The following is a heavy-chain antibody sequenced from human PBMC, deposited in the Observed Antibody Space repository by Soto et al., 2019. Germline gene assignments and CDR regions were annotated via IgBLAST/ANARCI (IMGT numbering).Heavy chain of an antibody. J-gene: IGHJ4*02. CDR2: IWYDASNK. CDR1: GFTFRTYG. D-gene: IGHD1-26*01. CDR3: ARGRVXGGELDL. Sequence: VQLVESGGGVVQPGRSLRLSCAASGFTFRTYGMYWVRQAPGKGLEGVAVIWYDASNKYYADSVKGRFTISRDNSENTLYLQMNSLRAEDTAVYYCARGRVXGGELDLWGQGTLVTVSS. V-gene: IGHV3-33*01.